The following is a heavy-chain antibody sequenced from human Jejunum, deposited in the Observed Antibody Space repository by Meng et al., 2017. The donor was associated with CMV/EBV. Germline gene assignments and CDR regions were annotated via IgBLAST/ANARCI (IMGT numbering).Heavy chain of an antibody. CDR1: GGSISSYY. Sequence: TCTVSGGSISSYYVSWIRQPPGKGLEYIGYIYYSGSTTYTLSLKSRVTISIDTSKNQFSLKLSSVTAADTAVYYCARDLGTGLVEYWGQGTLVTVSS. V-gene: IGHV4-59*01. CDR2: IYYSGST. D-gene: IGHD1-1*01. CDR3: ARDLGTGLVEY. J-gene: IGHJ4*02.